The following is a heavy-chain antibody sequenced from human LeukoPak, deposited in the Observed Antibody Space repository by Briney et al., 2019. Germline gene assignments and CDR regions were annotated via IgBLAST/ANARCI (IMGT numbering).Heavy chain of an antibody. J-gene: IGHJ4*02. CDR2: ISYDGSNK. V-gene: IGHV3-30*03. CDR3: ARDHGIAAAGTFGY. CDR1: GFTFSSYG. D-gene: IGHD6-13*01. Sequence: GRSLRLSCAASGFTFSSYGMHWVRQAPGKGLEWVAVISYDGSNKYYADSVKGRFTISRDNSKNTLYLQMNSLRAEDTAVYYCARDHGIAAAGTFGYWGQGTLVTVSS.